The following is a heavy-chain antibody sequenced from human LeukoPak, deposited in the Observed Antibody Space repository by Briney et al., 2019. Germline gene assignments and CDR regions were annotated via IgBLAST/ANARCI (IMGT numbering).Heavy chain of an antibody. CDR1: GYTFSSYA. D-gene: IGHD3-16*01. CDR3: VSMGSDGFDI. J-gene: IGHJ3*02. CDR2: INTYNGNP. V-gene: IGHV7-4-1*02. Sequence: GASVKVSFKASGYTFSSYAMNWVRQAPGQGLEFMGWINTYNGNPTYAQAFTGRFVFSVDTSVSTAYLQISSLKTEDTAVYYCVSMGSDGFDIWGQGTVIIVSS.